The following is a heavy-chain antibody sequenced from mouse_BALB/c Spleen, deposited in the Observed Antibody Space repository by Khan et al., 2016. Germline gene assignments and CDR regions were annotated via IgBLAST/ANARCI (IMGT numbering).Heavy chain of an antibody. J-gene: IGHJ4*01. CDR3: AKLTGTRDAMDY. V-gene: IGHV1-80*01. CDR1: GYAFSSYW. Sequence: QVQLKQSGPELVRPGSSLKISCTASGYAFSSYWINWVKQRPGQGLEWIGQIYPGDGDTNYNGKFKGKATLTPAKSSSTAYMQLSRLTTEDSAVYYCAKLTGTRDAMDYWGQGTSVTVSS. CDR2: IYPGDGDT. D-gene: IGHD1-3*01.